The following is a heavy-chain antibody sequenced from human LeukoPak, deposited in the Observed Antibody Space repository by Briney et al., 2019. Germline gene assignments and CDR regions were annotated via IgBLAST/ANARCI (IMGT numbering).Heavy chain of an antibody. CDR3: ARSPYDYYYYMDV. V-gene: IGHV1-8*02. CDR1: GYTFTSYD. Sequence: ASVKVSCKASGYTFTSYDINWVRQATGQGLEWMGWMNPNSGNTGYAQKFQGRVTMTTDTSTSTAYMELRSLRSDDTAVYYCARSPYDYYYYMDVWGKGTTVTISS. CDR2: MNPNSGNT. J-gene: IGHJ6*03.